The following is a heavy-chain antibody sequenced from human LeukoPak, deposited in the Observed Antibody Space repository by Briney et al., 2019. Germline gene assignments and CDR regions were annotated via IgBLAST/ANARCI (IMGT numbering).Heavy chain of an antibody. V-gene: IGHV1-69*04. CDR2: IIPIFGIA. CDR3: ARDGVEMATTLIFDY. Sequence: SVKVSCKASVGTFSSYAISWVRQAPGQGLEWMGRIIPIFGIANYAQKFQGRVTITADKSTSTAYMELSSLRSEDTAVYYCARDGVEMATTLIFDYWGQGTLVTVSS. D-gene: IGHD5-24*01. CDR1: VGTFSSYA. J-gene: IGHJ4*02.